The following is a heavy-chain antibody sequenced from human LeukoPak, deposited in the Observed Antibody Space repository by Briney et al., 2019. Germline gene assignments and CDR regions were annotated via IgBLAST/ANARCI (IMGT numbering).Heavy chain of an antibody. CDR2: TRNKANSYTT. Sequence: GGSLRLSCAASGFTFSDHYMDWVRQAPGKGLEWVGRTRNKANSYTTEYAASVKGRFAISRDDSKNSLYLQMNSLKTEDTAVYYCAREPTIFGYMDVWGKGTTVTISS. CDR3: AREPTIFGYMDV. V-gene: IGHV3-72*01. J-gene: IGHJ6*03. CDR1: GFTFSDHY. D-gene: IGHD3-9*01.